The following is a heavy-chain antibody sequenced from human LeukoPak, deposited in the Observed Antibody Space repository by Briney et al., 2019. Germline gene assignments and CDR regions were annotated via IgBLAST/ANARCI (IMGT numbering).Heavy chain of an antibody. Sequence: GGSLRLSCAASGFTFSSYGMHWVRQAPGKGLEWVAFIRYDGSNKHYADYLKGRFTISRDNSKNTLSLQMNSLSAEDTAVYYCAKGGKYDILTGFPRSRLLGDYWGQGTLVTVSS. D-gene: IGHD3-9*01. J-gene: IGHJ4*02. CDR1: GFTFSSYG. CDR2: IRYDGSNK. V-gene: IGHV3-30*02. CDR3: AKGGKYDILTGFPRSRLLGDY.